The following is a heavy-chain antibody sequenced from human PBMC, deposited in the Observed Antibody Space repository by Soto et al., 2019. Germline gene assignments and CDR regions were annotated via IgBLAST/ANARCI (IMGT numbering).Heavy chain of an antibody. J-gene: IGHJ6*02. V-gene: IGHV1-2*02. CDR3: ARGHDYYYYGLDV. Sequence: QVQLVQSGAEVKKPGASVKVSCKASGYTFTGYYMHWVRQAPGQGLEWMGWINPNSGGTNYAQKFHGRVTMKRDTSISTAYMELSRLRSDDTAVYSCARGHDYYYYGLDVWVQGTTVTVSS. CDR1: GYTFTGYY. CDR2: INPNSGGT.